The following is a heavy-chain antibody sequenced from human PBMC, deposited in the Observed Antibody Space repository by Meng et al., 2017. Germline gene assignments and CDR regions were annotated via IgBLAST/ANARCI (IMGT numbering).Heavy chain of an antibody. CDR2: ISAYNGNT. D-gene: IGHD3-10*01. J-gene: IGHJ4*02. CDR1: GYTFTSYG. Sequence: QVRRWQSGAEVKKAGASVKVSCKASGYTFTSYGISWVRQAPGQGLEWMGWISAYNGNTNYAQKLQGRVTMTTDTSTSTAYMELRSLRSDDTAVYYCARYQEIPMVRGNDYWGQGTLVTVSS. CDR3: ARYQEIPMVRGNDY. V-gene: IGHV1-18*01.